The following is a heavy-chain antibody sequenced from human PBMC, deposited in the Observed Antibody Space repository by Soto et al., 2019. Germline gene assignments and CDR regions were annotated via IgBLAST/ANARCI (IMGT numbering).Heavy chain of an antibody. D-gene: IGHD5-18*01. CDR1: GGSTSSYY. CDR2: IYYSAST. J-gene: IGHJ4*02. V-gene: IGHV4-59*01. Sequence: PSETLSLTCTVSGGSTSSYYWSWIRQPPGKGLEWIGYIYYSASTNYNPSLKSRVTISVDTSKNQFSLKLSSVTAADTAVYYCARDGRYSYGLDYWGQGTLVTVSS. CDR3: ARDGRYSYGLDY.